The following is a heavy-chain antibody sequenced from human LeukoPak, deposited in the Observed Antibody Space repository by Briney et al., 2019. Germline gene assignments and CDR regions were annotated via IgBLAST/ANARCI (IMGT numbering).Heavy chain of an antibody. V-gene: IGHV3-30*02. J-gene: IGHJ6*03. CDR2: VRYDGSNK. CDR3: AKDGGPGYALTGPRGYYYYMDV. D-gene: IGHD3-9*01. Sequence: PGGSLRLSCAASGFTFSNYGMHWVRQTPGKGLEWVAFVRYDGSNKYYADSVKGRFTISRDNSKNTLYLQMNSLRAEDTAVYYCAKDGGPGYALTGPRGYYYYMDVWGKGTTVTISS. CDR1: GFTFSNYG.